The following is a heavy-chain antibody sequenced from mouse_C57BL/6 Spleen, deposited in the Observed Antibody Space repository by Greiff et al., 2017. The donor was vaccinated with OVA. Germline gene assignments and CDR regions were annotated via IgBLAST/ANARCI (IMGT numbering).Heavy chain of an antibody. J-gene: IGHJ2*01. V-gene: IGHV1-50*01. Sequence: VQLQQPGAELVKPGASVKLSCKASGYTFTSYWMQWVKQRPGQGLEWIGEIDPSDSYTNYNQKFKGKATLTVDTSSSTAYMQLSSLTSEDSAVYYCARGSGYYFDYWGKGTTLTVSS. CDR3: ARGSGYYFDY. CDR2: IDPSDSYT. CDR1: GYTFTSYW. D-gene: IGHD1-3*01.